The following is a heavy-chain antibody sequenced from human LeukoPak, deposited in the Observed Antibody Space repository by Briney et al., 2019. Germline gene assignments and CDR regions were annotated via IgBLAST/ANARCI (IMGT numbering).Heavy chain of an antibody. CDR1: GFTFSSYS. V-gene: IGHV3-21*01. Sequence: GGSLRLSCAASGFTFSSYSMNRVRQAPGKGLEWVSSISSSSSYIYYADSVKGRFTISRDNAKNSLYLQMNSLRAEDTAVYYCARELYSSSSRFDYWGQGTLVTVSS. J-gene: IGHJ4*02. CDR3: ARELYSSSSRFDY. D-gene: IGHD6-6*01. CDR2: ISSSSSYI.